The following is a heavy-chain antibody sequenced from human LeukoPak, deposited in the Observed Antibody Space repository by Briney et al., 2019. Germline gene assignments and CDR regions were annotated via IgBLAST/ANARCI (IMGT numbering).Heavy chain of an antibody. CDR2: IRSDGNNK. CDR3: DVRGTRN. D-gene: IGHD3-10*01. Sequence: GGSLRLSCAASGFTLSSYGMHWVRQAPGKGLEWVAFIRSDGNNKYYADSVKGRFAISRYNSKKTLYLQMNSLRAEDTAVYSCDVRGTRNWGRGTLVTVSS. J-gene: IGHJ4*02. CDR1: GFTLSSYG. V-gene: IGHV3-30*02.